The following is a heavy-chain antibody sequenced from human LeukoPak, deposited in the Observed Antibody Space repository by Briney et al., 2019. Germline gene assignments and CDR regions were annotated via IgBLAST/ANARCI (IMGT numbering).Heavy chain of an antibody. CDR2: IYYSGST. J-gene: IGHJ3*02. Sequence: PSETLSLTCTVSGGSISSYYWSWIRQPPGKGLEWIAYIYYSGSTNYNPSLKSRVTISVDTSKNQLSLKLSSVTAADTAVYYCARGSDGSINAFDIWGQGTMVTVSS. V-gene: IGHV4-59*01. D-gene: IGHD5-24*01. CDR3: ARGSDGSINAFDI. CDR1: GGSISSYY.